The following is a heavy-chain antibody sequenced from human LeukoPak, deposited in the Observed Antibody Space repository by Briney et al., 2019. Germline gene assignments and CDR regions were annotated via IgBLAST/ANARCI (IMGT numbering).Heavy chain of an antibody. Sequence: PGGCLRLSCAASGFTFSSYSMNWVRQAPGKGLEWVSSISSSSSYIYYADSVKGRFTISRDNAKNSLYLQMNSVRAEDTAVYYCARGEVVPAAIGQVVNWFDPWGQGTLVTVSS. D-gene: IGHD2-2*01. J-gene: IGHJ5*02. CDR2: ISSSSSYI. CDR3: ARGEVVPAAIGQVVNWFDP. V-gene: IGHV3-21*01. CDR1: GFTFSSYS.